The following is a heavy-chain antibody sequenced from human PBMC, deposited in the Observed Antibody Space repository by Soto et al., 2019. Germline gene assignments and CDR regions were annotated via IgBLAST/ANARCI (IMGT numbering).Heavy chain of an antibody. Sequence: LSLTCAVYGGSFSGYYWSWIRQPPGKGLEWIGEINHSGSTNYNPSLKSRVTISVDTSKNQFSLKLSSVTAADTAVYYCARRGVFGVVKGGLDPWGQGTLVTVS. D-gene: IGHD3-3*01. CDR2: INHSGST. V-gene: IGHV4-34*01. CDR1: GGSFSGYY. J-gene: IGHJ5*02. CDR3: ARRGVFGVVKGGLDP.